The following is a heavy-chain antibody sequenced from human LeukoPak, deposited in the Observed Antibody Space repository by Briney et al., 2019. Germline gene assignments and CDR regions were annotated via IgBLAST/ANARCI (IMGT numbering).Heavy chain of an antibody. CDR1: GDSISSYH. D-gene: IGHD4-17*01. Sequence: PETLSLTCTVPGDSISSYHWSWIRQPPGKGLEWIGYMYHIGGINYNPSLKSRVTISVDTSENQFSLKLTSVTAADTAVYYCAATIKRDYGDTNLDYWGQGTLVTVSS. CDR2: MYHIGGI. V-gene: IGHV4-59*12. CDR3: AATIKRDYGDTNLDY. J-gene: IGHJ4*02.